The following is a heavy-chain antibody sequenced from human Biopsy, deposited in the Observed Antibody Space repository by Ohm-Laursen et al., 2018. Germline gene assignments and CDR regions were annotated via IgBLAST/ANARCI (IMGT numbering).Heavy chain of an antibody. CDR1: GGSISSYY. CDR2: IYYSGTT. D-gene: IGHD2-21*02. J-gene: IGHJ4*02. CDR3: ARDDAVTVIRGLYY. V-gene: IGHV4-59*01. Sequence: GTLSLTRTVSGGSISSYYWNWIRQPPGKGLEWIGYIYYSGTTDYSPSLKSRVTISIDKSKNQFFLKLSSVTAEDTAVHYCARDDAVTVIRGLYYWGQGALVTVSS.